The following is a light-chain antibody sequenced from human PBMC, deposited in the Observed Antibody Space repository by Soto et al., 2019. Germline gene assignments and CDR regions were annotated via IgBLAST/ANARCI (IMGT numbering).Light chain of an antibody. CDR2: AVS. Sequence: QSALTQPRSVSGSPGQSVTISCTGTSNDVGGYHYVSWYQQHPGKAPKLMIYAVSERPSGVPDRFSGSKSGNTASLTISGLQAEDDADYYCCSYAGSYTLMFGGGTKLTVL. J-gene: IGLJ3*02. V-gene: IGLV2-11*01. CDR3: CSYAGSYTLM. CDR1: SNDVGGYHY.